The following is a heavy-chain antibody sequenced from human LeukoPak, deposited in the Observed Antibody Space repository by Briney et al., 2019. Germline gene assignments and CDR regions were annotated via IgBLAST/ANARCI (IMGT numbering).Heavy chain of an antibody. D-gene: IGHD1/OR15-1a*01. J-gene: IGHJ4*02. CDR2: IYHSGST. Sequence: KTSETLSLTCSFSGYSISSGYYWGWIRQPPGQGLEWIGNIYHSGSTYYNPSLKSRVTISVDASKNQFSLKLSSVTAADTAVYYCARDNNEGYLDYWGQGTLVTVSS. V-gene: IGHV4-38-2*02. CDR1: GYSISSGYY. CDR3: ARDNNEGYLDY.